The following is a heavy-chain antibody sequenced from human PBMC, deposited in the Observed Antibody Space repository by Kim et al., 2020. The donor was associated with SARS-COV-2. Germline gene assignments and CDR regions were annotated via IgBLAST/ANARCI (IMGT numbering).Heavy chain of an antibody. CDR2: IYNSGST. D-gene: IGHD3-16*02. Sequence: SETLSLTCTVSGGSYYWSWIRQSPGKGLEWIGYIYNSGSTYYNPSLESRITISLDTSKGQFSLKLNSVTAADTAVYYFARGHSFGNYHWFDPWGQGTLVT. CDR3: ARGHSFGNYHWFDP. CDR1: GGSYY. J-gene: IGHJ5*02. V-gene: IGHV4-31*03.